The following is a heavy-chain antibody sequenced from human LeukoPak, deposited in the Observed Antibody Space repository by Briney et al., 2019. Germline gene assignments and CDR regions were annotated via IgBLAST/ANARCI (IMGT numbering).Heavy chain of an antibody. CDR1: GGSIISSSYY. V-gene: IGHV4-39*07. Sequence: SETLSLTCTVSGGSIISSSYYWGWIRQPPEKGLEWIGSIYYSGSTYYNPSLKSRVTISVDTSKNQFSLKLSSVTAADTAVYYCARTFGELSGWFFNYWGQGTLVTVSS. CDR2: IYYSGST. CDR3: ARTFGELSGWFFNY. J-gene: IGHJ4*02. D-gene: IGHD3-10*01.